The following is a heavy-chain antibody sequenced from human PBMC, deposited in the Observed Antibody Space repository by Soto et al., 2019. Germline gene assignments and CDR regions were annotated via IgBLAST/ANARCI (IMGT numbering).Heavy chain of an antibody. Sequence: ASVKVSWKASGYIFTSYYIHWVRQAPGQGLEWMGWINPFDGSRMFAQSFQGRVTMTRDTSTSTVYMEVGSLRSEDTAVYYCSRVDPGETSPFDHWGQGTLVTVSS. CDR2: INPFDGSR. V-gene: IGHV1-46*03. D-gene: IGHD3-10*01. J-gene: IGHJ4*02. CDR3: SRVDPGETSPFDH. CDR1: GYIFTSYY.